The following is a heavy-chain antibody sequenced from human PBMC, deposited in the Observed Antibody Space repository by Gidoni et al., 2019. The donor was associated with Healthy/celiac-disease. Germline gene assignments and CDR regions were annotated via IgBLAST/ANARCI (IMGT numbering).Heavy chain of an antibody. D-gene: IGHD6-19*01. CDR3: ARDIAVAGTSGFTDY. CDR2: IYSGGST. J-gene: IGHJ4*02. CDR1: GFTVSSNY. V-gene: IGHV3-53*01. Sequence: EVQLVESGGGLIQPGGSLRLPCAASGFTVSSNYMSWVRQAPGKGLEWVSVIYSGGSTYYADSVKGRFTISRDNSKNTLYLQMNSLRAEDTAVYYCARDIAVAGTSGFTDYWGQGTLVTVSS.